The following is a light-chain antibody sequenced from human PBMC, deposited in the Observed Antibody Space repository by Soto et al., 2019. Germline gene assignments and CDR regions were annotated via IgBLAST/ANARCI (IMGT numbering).Light chain of an antibody. CDR2: GAS. CDR1: QSVSSN. CDR3: QQYNNWPPNT. J-gene: IGKJ2*01. Sequence: EIVMTQSPATLSGSPGERATLSCRASQSVSSNLAWYQQKPGQAPRLLIYGASTRATGIPARFSGSGSGTEFTLTISSLQSEDFAVYYCQQYNNWPPNTFGLGTKLEIK. V-gene: IGKV3-15*01.